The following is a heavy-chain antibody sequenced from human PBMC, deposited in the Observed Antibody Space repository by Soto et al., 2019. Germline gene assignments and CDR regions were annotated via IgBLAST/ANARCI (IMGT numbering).Heavy chain of an antibody. CDR2: IKQDGSEK. CDR1: GCTFSSYW. CDR3: ARARVYYDFWSGYYPWFDH. J-gene: IGHJ5*02. D-gene: IGHD3-3*01. Sequence: PXGSLILSCAASGCTFSSYWMSWVRQAPGKGLEWVANIKQDGSEKYYVDSVKGRFTISRDNAKNSLYLQMNSLRAEDTAVYYCARARVYYDFWSGYYPWFDHWGQGTLVTVSS. V-gene: IGHV3-7*01.